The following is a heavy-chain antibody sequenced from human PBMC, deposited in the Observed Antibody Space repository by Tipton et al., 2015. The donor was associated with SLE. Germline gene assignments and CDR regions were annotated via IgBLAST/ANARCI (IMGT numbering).Heavy chain of an antibody. V-gene: IGHV4-39*07. Sequence: TLSLTCTVSGGSIRGSDYYWGWIRQPPGKGLEWIGSINDSGSAYYNPSLRSRVTISVDTSKNQFSLKLSSVTAADTAVYYCARLAAGGYYDSGGSGYFDYWGQGSLVTVSS. CDR2: INDSGSA. CDR3: ARLAAGGYYDSGGSGYFDY. D-gene: IGHD3-22*01. J-gene: IGHJ4*02. CDR1: GGSIRGSDYY.